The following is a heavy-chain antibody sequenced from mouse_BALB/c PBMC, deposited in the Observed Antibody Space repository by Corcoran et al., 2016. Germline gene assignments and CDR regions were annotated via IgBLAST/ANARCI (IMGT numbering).Heavy chain of an antibody. J-gene: IGHJ1*01. CDR1: GFNIKDTY. Sequence: EVQLQQSGAELVKPGASVKLSCTASGFNIKDTYMHWVKQRPEQGLEWIGRIDPANGNTTYDPKFQGKATITADTSSNTAYVQLSSLTSEDTAVYYCARWDWYFDVCGAGTTVTVSS. CDR2: IDPANGNT. V-gene: IGHV14-3*02. CDR3: ARWDWYFDV.